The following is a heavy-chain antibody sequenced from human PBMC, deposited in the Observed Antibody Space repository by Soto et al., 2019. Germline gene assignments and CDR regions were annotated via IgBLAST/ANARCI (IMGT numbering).Heavy chain of an antibody. CDR3: ARATYYYDSSGYYGYYFDY. V-gene: IGHV4-59*01. D-gene: IGHD3-22*01. Sequence: KSSETLSLTCTASGGSISSYYLSWIRQPPGKGLEWIGYIYYSGSTNYNSSLKSRVTISVDTSKNQLSLKLSSVTAADTAVYYCARATYYYDSSGYYGYYFDYWGQGTLVTVSS. CDR2: IYYSGST. CDR1: GGSISSYY. J-gene: IGHJ4*02.